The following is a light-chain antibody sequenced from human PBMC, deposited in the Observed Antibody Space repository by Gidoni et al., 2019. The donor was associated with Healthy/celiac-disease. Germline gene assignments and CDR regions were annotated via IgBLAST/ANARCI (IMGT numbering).Light chain of an antibody. CDR3: LQDYNYPRT. V-gene: IGKV1-6*01. J-gene: IGKJ1*01. CDR2: AAS. Sequence: ASQMTQSPSSLSASVGDRVTITCRASQGIRNDLGWYQQKPGKAPKLLIYAASSLQSGVPSRLSGSGSGTDFTLTISSLQPEDFATYYCLQDYNYPRTFGQXTKVEIK. CDR1: QGIRND.